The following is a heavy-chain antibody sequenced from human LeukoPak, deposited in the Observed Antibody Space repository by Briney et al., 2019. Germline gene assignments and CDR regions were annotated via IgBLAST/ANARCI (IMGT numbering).Heavy chain of an antibody. V-gene: IGHV3-30-3*01. CDR1: GFTFSSYA. CDR2: ISYDGSNK. J-gene: IGHJ6*02. D-gene: IGHD3-16*02. CDR3: ARDLSCVYGVPLDYCGMDV. Sequence: HLGRSLRLSCAASGFTFSSYAMHWVRQAPGKGLEWVAVISYDGSNKYYADSVKGRFTISRDNSKNTLYLQMNSLRAEDTAVYYCARDLSCVYGVPLDYCGMDVWGQGTTVTVSS.